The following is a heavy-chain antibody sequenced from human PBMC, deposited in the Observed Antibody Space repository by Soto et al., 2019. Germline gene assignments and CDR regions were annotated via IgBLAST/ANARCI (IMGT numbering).Heavy chain of an antibody. CDR2: IHYTGNT. CDR1: GGSISNSNYY. CDR3: ERHSIWLLLSDY. J-gene: IGHJ4*02. V-gene: IGHV4-39*01. Sequence: SETLSLTCNVSGGSISNSNYYWGWIRQPPGKGLEWIGSIHYTGNTYYNLSLKRRVTISVDTSKNQFSLKLDSVTAADTAVYFCERHSIWLLLSDYWGQGSLVT. D-gene: IGHD3-22*01.